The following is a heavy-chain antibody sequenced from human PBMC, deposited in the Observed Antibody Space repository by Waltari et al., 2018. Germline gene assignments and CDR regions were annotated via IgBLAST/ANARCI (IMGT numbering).Heavy chain of an antibody. Sequence: QVQLVQSGAEVKKPGSSVKVSCKASGGTFSSYARRGGRQAPGQGLEWMGRIIPILGIANYAQKFQGRVTITADKSTSTAYMELSSLRSEDTAVYYCATINSYSSPDYWGQGTLVTVSS. V-gene: IGHV1-69*09. CDR2: IIPILGIA. CDR1: GGTFSSYA. CDR3: ATINSYSSPDY. D-gene: IGHD6-13*01. J-gene: IGHJ4*02.